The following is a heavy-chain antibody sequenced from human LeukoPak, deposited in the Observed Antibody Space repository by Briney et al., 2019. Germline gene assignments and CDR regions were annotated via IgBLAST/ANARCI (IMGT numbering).Heavy chain of an antibody. D-gene: IGHD3-10*01. CDR2: INGDGSIT. CDR3: TRGGVDY. CDR1: GFSISTYW. Sequence: GGSLRLSCAASGFSISTYWIHWVRQAPGKGLVWVSRINGDGSITTYADSVKGRFTISRDNAKNTLYLQMNSLRAEGTAMYYCTRGGVDYWGQGTLVTVSS. V-gene: IGHV3-74*01. J-gene: IGHJ4*02.